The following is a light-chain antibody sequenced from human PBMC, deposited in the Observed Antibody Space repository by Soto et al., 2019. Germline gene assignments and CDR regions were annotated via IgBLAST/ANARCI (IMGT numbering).Light chain of an antibody. Sequence: DIQLTQSPSSLSASVGDSVTITCRASQGIGNFLAWLQQKPGKAPKSLIYAASILQSGVPSNFSGSGSGRDFTLTIRALQPEDFATYYCQQYNTHPVTFGGGTKVEIK. CDR3: QQYNTHPVT. CDR1: QGIGNF. CDR2: AAS. J-gene: IGKJ4*01. V-gene: IGKV1-16*02.